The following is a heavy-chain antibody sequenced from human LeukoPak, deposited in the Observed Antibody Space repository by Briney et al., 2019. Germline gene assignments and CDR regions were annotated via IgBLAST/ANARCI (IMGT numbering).Heavy chain of an antibody. Sequence: GGSLRLSCAASGITLSSYAMTWVRQAPGKGLEWVSAISGSGGNTDYADSVKGRFTISRDNSKNTLYLQMNSLRAEDTAVYYCAKHGSGRYFDYWGQGTLVTVSS. V-gene: IGHV3-23*01. CDR1: GITLSSYA. J-gene: IGHJ4*02. CDR2: ISGSGGNT. D-gene: IGHD6-19*01. CDR3: AKHGSGRYFDY.